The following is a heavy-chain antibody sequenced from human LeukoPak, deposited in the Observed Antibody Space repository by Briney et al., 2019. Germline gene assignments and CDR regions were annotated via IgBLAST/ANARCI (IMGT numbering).Heavy chain of an antibody. CDR2: IYSGGTT. D-gene: IGHD1-1*01. V-gene: IGHV3-66*01. CDR3: ARTTTFAPHFDY. J-gene: IGHJ4*02. Sequence: GGSLRLSCAASGFTVSSNYMSWVRQAPGKGLEWVSVIYSGGTTYYADSVKGRFTISRDNSKNTLNLQMNSLRAEDTAVYYCARTTTFAPHFDYWAREPWSPSPQ. CDR1: GFTVSSNY.